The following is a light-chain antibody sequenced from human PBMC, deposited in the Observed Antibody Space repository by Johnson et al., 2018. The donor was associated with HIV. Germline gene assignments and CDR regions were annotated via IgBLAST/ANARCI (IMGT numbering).Light chain of an antibody. CDR1: SSNIGNNY. Sequence: QSILTQPPSVSAAPGQKVTISCSGSSSNIGNNYVSWYQQLPGTAPKLLIYDNYKRPSGIPDRFSGSKSGTSATLGITGLQTGDEVAYYCGTWDSSLSAYVFGTGTKVTV. CDR2: DNY. J-gene: IGLJ1*01. V-gene: IGLV1-51*01. CDR3: GTWDSSLSAYV.